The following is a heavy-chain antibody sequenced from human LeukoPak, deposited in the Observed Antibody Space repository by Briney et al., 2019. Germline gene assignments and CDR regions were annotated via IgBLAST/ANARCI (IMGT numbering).Heavy chain of an antibody. D-gene: IGHD3-22*01. V-gene: IGHV3-33*01. J-gene: IGHJ5*02. Sequence: PGGSLRLSCAASGFTFSSYGMHWVRQAPGKGLEWVAVIWYDGSNKYYADSVKGRFTISRDNSKNTLYLQMNSLRAEDTAVYYCARGYYDSSGYWNWFDPWGQGTLVTVSS. CDR1: GFTFSSYG. CDR2: IWYDGSNK. CDR3: ARGYYDSSGYWNWFDP.